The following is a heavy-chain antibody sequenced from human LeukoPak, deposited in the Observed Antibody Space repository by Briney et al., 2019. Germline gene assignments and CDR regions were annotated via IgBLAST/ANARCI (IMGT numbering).Heavy chain of an antibody. V-gene: IGHV3-30*04. D-gene: IGHD1-26*01. CDR3: ASIGRVDY. CDR2: ISYDGSNK. CDR1: GFTFSSYA. Sequence: PGGALRLSCAASGFTFSSYAMHWVRQAPGKGLEWVAVISYDGSNKYYADSVKGRFTISRDNSKNTLYLQMNSLRAEATAVYYCASIGRVDYWGQGTLVTVSS. J-gene: IGHJ4*02.